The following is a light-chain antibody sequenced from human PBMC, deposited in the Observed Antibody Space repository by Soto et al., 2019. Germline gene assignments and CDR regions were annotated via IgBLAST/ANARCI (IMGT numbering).Light chain of an antibody. CDR1: QSVSNN. CDR3: HQYHDGLGGT. J-gene: IGKJ1*01. CDR2: GAS. Sequence: EIVMTQSPATLSVFPGERATLSCRASQSVSNNLAWYQHKPGQAPRLLIFGASTRATGVPVRFSGSGSQREFTLTIASLQSEDFAVYHCHQYHDGLGGTVAQGTKVDIK. V-gene: IGKV3-15*01.